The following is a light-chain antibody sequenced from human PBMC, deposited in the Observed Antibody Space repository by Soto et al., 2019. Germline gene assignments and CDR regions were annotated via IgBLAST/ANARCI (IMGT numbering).Light chain of an antibody. CDR1: QDIDDS. Sequence: DIQMTQSPSSLSAAVGDRVTITCRASQDIDDSFAWIQHKPGEAPKSLISAIARLHSGGPSRFSGSGTGTYFSLTIRSLEPEDLETYYCQQYHSYPCNFGQGTNLDIK. V-gene: IGKV1-16*01. CDR3: QQYHSYPCN. CDR2: AIA. J-gene: IGKJ2*02.